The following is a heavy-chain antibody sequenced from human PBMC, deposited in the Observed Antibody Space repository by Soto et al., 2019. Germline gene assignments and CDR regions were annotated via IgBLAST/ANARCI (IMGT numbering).Heavy chain of an antibody. CDR3: GGDRAAKQKPSVFDI. CDR1: GGFLSRGGYY. J-gene: IGHJ3*02. Sequence: PSETLSLTSTVSGGFLSRGGYYWSWLRQNPGKGLEGIGYIYYSGSTYYNPSLKRRVTISVDPSKNQFSLKLSAVTTAHTAAEHCGGDRAAKQKPSVFDIWGQGAMVTVSS. V-gene: IGHV4-31*03. D-gene: IGHD3-10*01. CDR2: IYYSGST.